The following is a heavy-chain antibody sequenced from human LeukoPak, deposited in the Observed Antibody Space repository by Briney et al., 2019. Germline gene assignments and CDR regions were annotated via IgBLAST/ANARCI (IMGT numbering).Heavy chain of an antibody. CDR2: LKSKTDGVPT. CDR1: GFNFTEAW. Sequence: GGSLRLSCVASGFNFTEAWMMWVRQAPGKGLEGVGLLKSKTDGVPTHYATSAKGRFNMSRDDSPNALDLEMISLRIEDTAVYFCMADLDYWGQGTLVTVSS. J-gene: IGHJ4*02. CDR3: MADLDY. V-gene: IGHV3-15*01.